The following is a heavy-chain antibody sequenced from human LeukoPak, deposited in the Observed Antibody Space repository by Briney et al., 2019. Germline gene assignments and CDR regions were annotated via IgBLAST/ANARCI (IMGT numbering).Heavy chain of an antibody. CDR1: GDSISSYY. V-gene: IGHV4-59*12. Sequence: SETLSLTCTVSGDSISSYYWSCIRQPPGKGQEWIGNIFYSGSPNYNPSLKSRVTTSFDTSKNQFSLKLSFVTAADTAVYYCARVGHIVAAGTYDYWGQGTLVTVSS. J-gene: IGHJ4*02. CDR2: IFYSGSP. CDR3: ARVGHIVAAGTYDY. D-gene: IGHD6-13*01.